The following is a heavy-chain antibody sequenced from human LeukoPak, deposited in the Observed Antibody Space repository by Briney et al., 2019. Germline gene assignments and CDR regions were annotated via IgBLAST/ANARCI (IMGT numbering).Heavy chain of an antibody. CDR3: ARDRGRIQLWSRSTERDY. J-gene: IGHJ4*02. D-gene: IGHD5-18*01. Sequence: ASVKVSCKASGYTFTSHYMHWVRQAPGQGLEWMGIINPSGGSTSYAQKFQGRVTMTRDTSTSTVKMELSSLRSEDTAVYYCARDRGRIQLWSRSTERDYWGQGTLVTVSS. CDR1: GYTFTSHY. CDR2: INPSGGST. V-gene: IGHV1-46*01.